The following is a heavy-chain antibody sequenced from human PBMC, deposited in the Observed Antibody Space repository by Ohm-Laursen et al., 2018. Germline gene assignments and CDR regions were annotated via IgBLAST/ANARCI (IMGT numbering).Heavy chain of an antibody. D-gene: IGHD3-9*01. J-gene: IGHJ4*02. CDR2: INPNSGGT. Sequence: GSSVKVSCKASGYTFTGYYLHWVRQAPGQGLEWVGWINPNSGGTNYAQKFQGRVTMTRDTSISTAYMELSSLRSDDTAMYYCARDMTGTHRCYDYWGQGTLVTVSS. V-gene: IGHV1-2*02. CDR1: GYTFTGYY. CDR3: ARDMTGTHRCYDY.